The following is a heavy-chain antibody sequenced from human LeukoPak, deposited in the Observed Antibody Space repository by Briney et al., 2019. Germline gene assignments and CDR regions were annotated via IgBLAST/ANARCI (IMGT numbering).Heavy chain of an antibody. CDR3: AKDSRSWSRLVEY. V-gene: IGHV3-30*18. D-gene: IGHD6-13*01. CDR2: ISYDGSNK. J-gene: IGHJ4*02. Sequence: PGGSLRLSCAASGFTFSSSGVHWVRHAPGKGLGWGAVISYDGSNKYYADSVRRRSTISRDNSKNTLYLQMNSLRTEDTAVYYCAKDSRSWSRLVEYWGQGTLVTVSS. CDR1: GFTFSSSG.